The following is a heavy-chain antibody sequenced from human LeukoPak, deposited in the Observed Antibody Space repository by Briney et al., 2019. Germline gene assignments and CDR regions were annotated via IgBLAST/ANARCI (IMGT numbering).Heavy chain of an antibody. V-gene: IGHV4-34*01. D-gene: IGHD6-6*01. CDR3: ARGLIDSTSDY. CDR1: GGSFSSYY. CDR2: INHSGST. J-gene: IGHJ4*02. Sequence: SETLSLTCAVYGGSFSSYYWTWIRQPPGKGLEWIGEINHSGSTNHNPSLKSRVTISVDTSKNQFSLKLSSVTAADTAVYYCARGLIDSTSDYWGQGTLVTVSS.